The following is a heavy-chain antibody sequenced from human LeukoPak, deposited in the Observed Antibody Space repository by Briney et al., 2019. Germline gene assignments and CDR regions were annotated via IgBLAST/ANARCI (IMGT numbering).Heavy chain of an antibody. D-gene: IGHD6-6*01. V-gene: IGHV4-61*01. CDR3: AGESQQLVPPFFDY. CDR1: GGSVSSGSYY. CDR2: IYYSGST. J-gene: IGHJ4*02. Sequence: SETLFLTCTVSGGSVSSGSYYWSWIRQPPGKGLEWIGYIYYSGSTNYNPSLKSRVTISVDTSKNQFSLKLSSVTAADTAVYYCAGESQQLVPPFFDYWGQGTLVTVSS.